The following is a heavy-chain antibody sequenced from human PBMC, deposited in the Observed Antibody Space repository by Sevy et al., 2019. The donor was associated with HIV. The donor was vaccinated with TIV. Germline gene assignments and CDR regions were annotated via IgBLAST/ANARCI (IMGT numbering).Heavy chain of an antibody. D-gene: IGHD3-16*01. J-gene: IGHJ5*02. V-gene: IGHV1-18*01. CDR3: ARRGASSSGGWWFDP. CDR1: GYTFTTYG. Sequence: ASVKVSCRASGYTFTTYGIGWVRQAPGQGLAWLGWISVNSGKTKYAAEVRGRVTMTTDTSTNTAYMELRSLRSDDTAVYFCARRGASSSGGWWFDPWGQGTLVTVSS. CDR2: ISVNSGKT.